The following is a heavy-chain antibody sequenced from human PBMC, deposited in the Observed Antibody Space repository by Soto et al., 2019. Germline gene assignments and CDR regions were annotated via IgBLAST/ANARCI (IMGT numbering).Heavy chain of an antibody. CDR2: IYYSGST. J-gene: IGHJ4*02. CDR3: TRVTSGYRPHFEY. CDR1: GGSISSYY. V-gene: IGHV4-59*01. Sequence: QVQLQESGPGLVKPSETLSLTCTVSGGSISSYYWSWIRQPPGKGLEWIGYIYYSGSTNYNPSLKSRVTISVDTSKNQFSLKLSSVTAADTAVYYCTRVTSGYRPHFEYWGQGTLVTVSS. D-gene: IGHD3-3*01.